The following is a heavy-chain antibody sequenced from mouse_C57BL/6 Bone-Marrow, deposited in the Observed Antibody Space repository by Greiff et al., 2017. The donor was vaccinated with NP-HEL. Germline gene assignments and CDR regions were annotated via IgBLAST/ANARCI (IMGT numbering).Heavy chain of an antibody. CDR2: IYPGSGNT. V-gene: IGHV1-76*01. CDR3: ARRGLRRRGYAMDY. J-gene: IGHJ4*01. D-gene: IGHD2-2*01. Sequence: QLQQSGAELVRPGASVKLSCKASGYTFTDYYINWVKQRPGQGLEWIARIYPGSGNTYYNEKFKGKATLTAEKSSSTAYMQLSSLTSEDSAVYFCARRGLRRRGYAMDYWGQGTSVTVSS. CDR1: GYTFTDYY.